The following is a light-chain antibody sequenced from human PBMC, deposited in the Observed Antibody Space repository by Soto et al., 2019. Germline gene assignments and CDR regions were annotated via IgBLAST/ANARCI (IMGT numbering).Light chain of an antibody. Sequence: DIQMTQSPSTLSASVGDRVTITCRASQSISSRLTWYQQKPGKAPQLLIYDASSLKSGVPSRFSGSGSGTEFTLTVSSLQPDDFATYYCQQYNSYPWTFGQGTEVEIK. CDR2: DAS. J-gene: IGKJ1*01. CDR3: QQYNSYPWT. CDR1: QSISSR. V-gene: IGKV1-5*01.